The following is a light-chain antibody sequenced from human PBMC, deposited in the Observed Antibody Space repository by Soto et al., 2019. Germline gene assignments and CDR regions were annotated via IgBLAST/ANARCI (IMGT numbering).Light chain of an antibody. CDR1: SSNIGAGYD. CDR2: GNS. V-gene: IGLV1-40*01. Sequence: QPVLTQPPSVSGAPGQRVTISCTGSSSNIGAGYDVHWYQQLPGTAPKLLIYGNSNRPSGVPDRFSGSKSGTSASLAITGLQAEDEADYYCQSYDSSLSGPYVVFGGGTKLNVL. CDR3: QSYDSSLSGPYVV. J-gene: IGLJ2*01.